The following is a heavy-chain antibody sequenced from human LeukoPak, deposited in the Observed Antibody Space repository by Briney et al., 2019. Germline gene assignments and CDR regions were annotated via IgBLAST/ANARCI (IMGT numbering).Heavy chain of an antibody. Sequence: EASVKVSCKASGFTFTGYYMHWVRQAPGQGLEWMGRINPNSGGTNYAQKFQGRVTMTRDTSISTAYMELSRLRSDDTALYYCARDQGGSYSVDYWGQGTLVTVSS. D-gene: IGHD3-10*01. J-gene: IGHJ4*02. V-gene: IGHV1-2*06. CDR3: ARDQGGSYSVDY. CDR1: GFTFTGYY. CDR2: INPNSGGT.